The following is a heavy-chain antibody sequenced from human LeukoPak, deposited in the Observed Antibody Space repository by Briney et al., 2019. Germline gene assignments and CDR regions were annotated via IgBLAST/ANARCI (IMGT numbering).Heavy chain of an antibody. Sequence: GSSAKVSCKASGGTFSSYTISWVRQAPGQGLEWMGRIIPILGIANYPQKFQGRVTITADKSTSTAYMELSSLRSEDTAVYYCARDPLYDSSGYYYYYYGMDVWGQGTTVTVSS. D-gene: IGHD3-22*01. J-gene: IGHJ6*02. CDR2: IIPILGIA. CDR1: GGTFSSYT. V-gene: IGHV1-69*04. CDR3: ARDPLYDSSGYYYYYYGMDV.